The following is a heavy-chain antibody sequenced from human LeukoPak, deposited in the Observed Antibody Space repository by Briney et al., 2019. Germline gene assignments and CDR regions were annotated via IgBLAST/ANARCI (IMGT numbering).Heavy chain of an antibody. V-gene: IGHV3-20*04. CDR2: INWNGGST. D-gene: IGHD1-26*01. Sequence: SGGSLRLSCAASGFTFDDYGMSWVRQAPGKGLEWVSGINWNGGSTGYADSVKGRFTISRDNAKNSLYLQMNSLRAEDTALYYCARDLRWELLPTQLAPFDYWGQGTLVTVSS. CDR3: ARDLRWELLPTQLAPFDY. J-gene: IGHJ4*02. CDR1: GFTFDDYG.